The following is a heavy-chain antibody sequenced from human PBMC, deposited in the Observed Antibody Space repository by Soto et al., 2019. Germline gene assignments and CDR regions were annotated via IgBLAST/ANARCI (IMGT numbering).Heavy chain of an antibody. V-gene: IGHV1-18*01. Sequence: QVQLVQSGGEVKKPGASVKVSCKASGYTFTTYGISWVRQAPGQGLEWMGWISAFNGNTNYAQRFQGRVTMTTDTSTSTAYMELRSLRSDDTAVYYCARWYYYGSSAPQEFPWGQGTLVTVSS. CDR2: ISAFNGNT. J-gene: IGHJ5*02. CDR3: ARWYYYGSSAPQEFP. CDR1: GYTFTTYG. D-gene: IGHD3-22*01.